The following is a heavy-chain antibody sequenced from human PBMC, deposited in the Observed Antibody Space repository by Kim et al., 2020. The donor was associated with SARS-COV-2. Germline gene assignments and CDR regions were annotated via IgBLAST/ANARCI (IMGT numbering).Heavy chain of an antibody. CDR1: GFTFSSYG. Sequence: GGSLRLSCVASGFTFSSYGVHWVRQAPGKGLEWVAVISYDGSNKYYADSVKGRFTISRDNSKNTLYLQMNSLRAEDTSVYYCAKDGMITFGGVIDAYFDYWGQGTLVTVSS. V-gene: IGHV3-30*18. J-gene: IGHJ4*02. CDR2: ISYDGSNK. D-gene: IGHD3-16*02. CDR3: AKDGMITFGGVIDAYFDY.